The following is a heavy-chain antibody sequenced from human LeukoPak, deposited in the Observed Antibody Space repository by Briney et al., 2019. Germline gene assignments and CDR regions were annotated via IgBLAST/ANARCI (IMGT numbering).Heavy chain of an antibody. D-gene: IGHD2-21*02. CDR3: ARELSAIVH. Sequence: SETLSLTCAVYGGSFSGYYWSWIRQPPGKGLEWIGEINHSGSTNYNPSLKSRVTITVDTSKNQFSLKLTSVTAADAAVYYCARELSAIVHWGQGTLVTVSS. V-gene: IGHV4-34*01. CDR2: INHSGST. CDR1: GGSFSGYY. J-gene: IGHJ4*02.